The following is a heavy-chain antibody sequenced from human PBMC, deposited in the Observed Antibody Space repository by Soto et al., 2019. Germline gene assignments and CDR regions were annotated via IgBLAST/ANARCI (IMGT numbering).Heavy chain of an antibody. CDR3: ARAVAGTLGAFDV. CDR2: IIPIFGTT. J-gene: IGHJ3*01. V-gene: IGHV1-69*13. Sequence: GASVKVSCKASGGTFSSYAISWVRQAPGQGLEWMGGIIPIFGTTNYAQKFQGRVTITADGSTRTAYMELSSLRSEDTAVYYCARAVAGTLGAFDVWGQGTMVTVSS. D-gene: IGHD6-19*01. CDR1: GGTFSSYA.